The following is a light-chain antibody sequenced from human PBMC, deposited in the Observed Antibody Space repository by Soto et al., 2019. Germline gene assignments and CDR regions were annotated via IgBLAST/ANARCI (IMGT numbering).Light chain of an antibody. CDR1: SSDIGGYNY. J-gene: IGLJ1*01. CDR3: SSFSVARPL. CDR2: DVS. Sequence: QSVLTQPASMSGSPGQSVTISCAGTSSDIGGYNYVSWYQHHPGTAPKLIIYDVSSRPSGVSHRFSASKSGNTASLTISGLQAEDEADYYCSSFSVARPLFGTGTKVTDL. V-gene: IGLV2-14*01.